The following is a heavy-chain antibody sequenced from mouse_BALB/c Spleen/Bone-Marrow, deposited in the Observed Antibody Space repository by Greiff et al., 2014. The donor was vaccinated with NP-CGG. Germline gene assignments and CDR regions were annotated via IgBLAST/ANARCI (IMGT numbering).Heavy chain of an antibody. Sequence: EVNLVESGGGLVEPGGSLKLSCAASGFTFSSYAMSWVRQTPEKRLEWVATISSGGSYTYYPDSVKGRFTISRDNAKNTLYLQMSSLRSEDTAMYYCARPPYYGSSEWYFDVWGAGTTVTVSS. V-gene: IGHV5-9-3*01. J-gene: IGHJ1*01. D-gene: IGHD1-1*01. CDR2: ISSGGSYT. CDR3: ARPPYYGSSEWYFDV. CDR1: GFTFSSYA.